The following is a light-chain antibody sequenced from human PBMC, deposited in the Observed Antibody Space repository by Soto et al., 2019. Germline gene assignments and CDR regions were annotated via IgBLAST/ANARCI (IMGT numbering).Light chain of an antibody. CDR2: AAS. CDR1: QSISSY. V-gene: IGKV1-39*01. Sequence: DIQMTQSPSSLSASVGDRVTITCRASQSISSYLNWYQQKPGKAPKLLIYAASSLQSGVPSRFSGSGSGTDFTLTISRLEPEDFAVYYCQQYGSSLWTFGQGTKVDNK. J-gene: IGKJ1*01. CDR3: QQYGSSLWT.